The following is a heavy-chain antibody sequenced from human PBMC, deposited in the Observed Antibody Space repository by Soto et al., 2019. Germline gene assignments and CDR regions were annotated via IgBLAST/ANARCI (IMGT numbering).Heavy chain of an antibody. Sequence: SETLSLTCAVSGGSFSSYYWSWMRQPPGKGLEWIGYIYYSGSTKYNPSLESRVTMSIDTSKNQFSLKLISVTAADTAVYYCACVKNWNVFDYWGQGTLVTVSS. V-gene: IGHV4-59*01. CDR3: ACVKNWNVFDY. J-gene: IGHJ4*02. D-gene: IGHD1-1*01. CDR1: GGSFSSYY. CDR2: IYYSGST.